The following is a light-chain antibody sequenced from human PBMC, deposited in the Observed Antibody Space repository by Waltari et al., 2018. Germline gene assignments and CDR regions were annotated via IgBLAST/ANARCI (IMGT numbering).Light chain of an antibody. CDR1: SGRIASYY. CDR2: DDD. Sequence: NFMLTQPHSVSEPPRKTVPISCTRSSGRIASYYVQPSQQRPGSAPTTVIYDDDLRPSGVPDRFSGSIDSSSNSASLTISGLKTEDEADYYCQSYDDTTNQVFGGGTKLTVL. J-gene: IGLJ2*01. CDR3: QSYDDTTNQV. V-gene: IGLV6-57*04.